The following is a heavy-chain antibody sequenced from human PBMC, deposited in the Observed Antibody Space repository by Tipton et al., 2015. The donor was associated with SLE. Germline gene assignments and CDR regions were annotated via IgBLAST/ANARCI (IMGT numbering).Heavy chain of an antibody. CDR1: GGSISSGGYY. D-gene: IGHD6-13*01. V-gene: IGHV3-23*01. CDR2: ISGSGGST. J-gene: IGHJ5*02. CDR3: ARDQSSSWYGDWFDP. Sequence: SLRLSCTVSGGSISSGGYYWSWIRQHPGKGLEWVSAISGSGGSTYYADSVKGRFTISRDNSKNTLYLQMNSLRAEDTAVYYCARDQSSSWYGDWFDPWGQGTLVTVSS.